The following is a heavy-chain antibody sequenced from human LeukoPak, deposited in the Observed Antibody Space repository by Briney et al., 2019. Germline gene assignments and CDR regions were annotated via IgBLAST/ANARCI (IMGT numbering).Heavy chain of an antibody. CDR2: IYHGDSQT. CDR1: GYSFSNNW. J-gene: IGHJ4*02. D-gene: IGHD2/OR15-2a*01. V-gene: IGHV5-51*01. CDR3: ARLSAGAYFRLVS. Sequence: GGSLQISCKGSGYSFSNNWIGWVRPLPGKGLEWMGIIYHGDSQTRYSPFFQGRVTISADRSISTAYLQWSSLKGSDTAMYFFARLSAGAYFRLVSWGQGTLVTVSS.